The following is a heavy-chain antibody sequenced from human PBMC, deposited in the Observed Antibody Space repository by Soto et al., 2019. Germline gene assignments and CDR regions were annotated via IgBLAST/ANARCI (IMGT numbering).Heavy chain of an antibody. CDR1: GYTFSDYY. J-gene: IGHJ4*02. Sequence: QVQLVESGGDLVKPGGSLRLSCAASGYTFSDYYMSWILQAPGKGLEWISYIDTSGTKIYYADSVKGRFTITRDNAKNSLYLDMNSLRDEDTAVYYCASHYDMWSGYLSPVDYWGQGSLVTVSS. CDR3: ASHYDMWSGYLSPVDY. CDR2: IDTSGTKI. D-gene: IGHD3-3*01. V-gene: IGHV3-11*01.